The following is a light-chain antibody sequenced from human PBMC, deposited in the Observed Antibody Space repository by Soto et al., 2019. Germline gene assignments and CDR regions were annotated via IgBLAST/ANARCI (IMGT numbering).Light chain of an antibody. V-gene: IGKV1-5*01. Sequence: DIQMTQSPSTLSASVGDRVTSTCRSSQSISSWLAWYQQKLGRAPRLLIYDASSLESGVPSRFSGSGYWTEFTLTISSLQPDDFATYYCQQYNTYSSLTFGGGTKVDIK. CDR2: DAS. CDR1: QSISSW. J-gene: IGKJ4*01. CDR3: QQYNTYSSLT.